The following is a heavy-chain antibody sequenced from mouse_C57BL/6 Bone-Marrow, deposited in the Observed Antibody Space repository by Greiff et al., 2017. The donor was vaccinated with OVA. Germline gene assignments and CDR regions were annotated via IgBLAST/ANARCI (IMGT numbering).Heavy chain of an antibody. J-gene: IGHJ4*01. CDR1: GYSITSGYY. CDR2: ISYDGSN. Sequence: DVKLQESGPGLVKPSQSLSLTCSVTGYSITSGYYWNWIRQFPGNKLEWMGYISYDGSNNYNPSLKNRISITRDTSKNQFFLKLNSVTTEDTATYYCAREGLPYYYAMDYWGQGTSVTVSS. D-gene: IGHD2-2*01. CDR3: AREGLPYYYAMDY. V-gene: IGHV3-6*01.